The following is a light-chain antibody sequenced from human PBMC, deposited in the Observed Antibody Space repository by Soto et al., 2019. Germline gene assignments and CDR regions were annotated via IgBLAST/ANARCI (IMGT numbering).Light chain of an antibody. J-gene: IGLJ3*02. Sequence: QSALTQPASMSGSPGQSITISCTGTSSDVGSYNLVSWYQQHPGKAPKLMIYEGSKRPSGVSNRFSGSKSGNTASLTISGLRAEDEADYYCCSYARSSTWVFGGGTKLTVL. CDR1: SSDVGSYNL. CDR3: CSYARSSTWV. V-gene: IGLV2-23*01. CDR2: EGS.